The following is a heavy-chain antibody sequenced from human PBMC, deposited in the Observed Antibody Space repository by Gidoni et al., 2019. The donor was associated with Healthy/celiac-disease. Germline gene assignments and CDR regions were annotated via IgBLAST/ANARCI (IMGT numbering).Heavy chain of an antibody. J-gene: IGHJ4*02. V-gene: IGHV1-69*04. CDR2: IIPIRGIA. Sequence: QVQLVQSGAEVKTPGSSVKVSCKASGGTFSSYAISWVRQDPGQGLEWMGMIIPIRGIANYEQKFQGRVTITADKSTSTAYMELSSLRSEDTAVYYCARTTGYCSGGSCYSEEGYFDYWCQGTLVTVSS. CDR1: GGTFSSYA. CDR3: ARTTGYCSGGSCYSEEGYFDY. D-gene: IGHD2-15*01.